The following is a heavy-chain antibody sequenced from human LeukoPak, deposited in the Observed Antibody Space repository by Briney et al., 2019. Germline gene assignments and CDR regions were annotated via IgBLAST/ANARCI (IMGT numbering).Heavy chain of an antibody. V-gene: IGHV3-74*01. CDR3: ARDLDDYDFWSGIEY. CDR1: GFTFSNYW. Sequence: GGSLRLSCAASGFTFSNYWMHWVRQAPGKGLVWVSRINSDGINTSYADSVKGRFTISRDNAKNSLYLQMNSLRAEDTAVYYCARDLDDYDFWSGIEYWGQGTLVTVSS. CDR2: INSDGINT. J-gene: IGHJ4*02. D-gene: IGHD3-3*01.